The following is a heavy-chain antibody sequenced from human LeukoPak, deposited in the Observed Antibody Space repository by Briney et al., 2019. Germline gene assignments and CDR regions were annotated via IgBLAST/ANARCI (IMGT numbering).Heavy chain of an antibody. D-gene: IGHD6-19*01. CDR3: AKCFSSGWLDFDY. V-gene: IGHV3-30*02. CDR1: GLTFSSYG. Sequence: GGSLRLSCAASGLTFSSYGMHWVRQAPGKGLEWVAFIRYDGSNKYYADSVKGRFTISRDNSKNTLYLQMNSLRAEDTAVYYCAKCFSSGWLDFDYWGQGTLVTVSS. CDR2: IRYDGSNK. J-gene: IGHJ4*02.